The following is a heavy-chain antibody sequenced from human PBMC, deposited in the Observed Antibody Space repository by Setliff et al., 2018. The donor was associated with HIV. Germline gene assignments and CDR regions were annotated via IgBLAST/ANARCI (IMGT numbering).Heavy chain of an antibody. Sequence: PGGSLRLSCVASGITFDDYVMHWVRQAPGKGLEWISSVSWNGAIIGYADSVKGRFTTSRDNAKNSLYLQMNSLRAEDTAVYYCARDYGHYYNFWSGYQGGFDYWGQGTLVTVSS. CDR1: GITFDDYV. CDR2: VSWNGAII. D-gene: IGHD3-3*01. CDR3: ARDYGHYYNFWSGYQGGFDY. V-gene: IGHV3-9*01. J-gene: IGHJ4*02.